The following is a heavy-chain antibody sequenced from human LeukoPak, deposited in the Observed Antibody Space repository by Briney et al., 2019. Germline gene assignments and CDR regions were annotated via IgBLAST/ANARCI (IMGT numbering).Heavy chain of an antibody. CDR2: IRSKANSYAT. Sequence: PGGALRLSCAASGFTCSGSAMHWVRQASGKGLEWVGRIRSKANSYATAYAASVKGRFTISRDDSKNTAYLQMNSLKTEDTAVYYCTRPNYYDSSGYSYTPNYFDYWAREPWSPSPQ. CDR3: TRPNYYDSSGYSYTPNYFDY. V-gene: IGHV3-73*01. D-gene: IGHD3-22*01. CDR1: GFTCSGSA. J-gene: IGHJ4*02.